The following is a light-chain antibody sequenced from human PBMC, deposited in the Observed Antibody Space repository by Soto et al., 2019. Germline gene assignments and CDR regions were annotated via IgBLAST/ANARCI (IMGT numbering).Light chain of an antibody. Sequence: DIQMTQSPPSLSASVGDRVTITCRASKDIRNFVAWYQQKPGKAPKLLIYAASTLQSGVPSRFSGSGSGTDFTLTINSLQPEDVATYSCQKYSSVPVFGPGTKGEIK. CDR1: KDIRNF. J-gene: IGKJ3*01. CDR2: AAS. CDR3: QKYSSVPV. V-gene: IGKV1-27*01.